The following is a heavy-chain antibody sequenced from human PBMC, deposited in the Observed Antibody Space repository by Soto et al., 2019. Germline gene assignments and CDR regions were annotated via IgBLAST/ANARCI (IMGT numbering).Heavy chain of an antibody. CDR2: ISYDGSNK. V-gene: IGHV3-30*18. CDR1: GFTFSSYG. CDR3: AKYPSGSYSLDY. Sequence: VQLVESGGGVVQPGRSLRLSCAASGFTFSSYGMHWVRQAPGKGLEWVAVISYDGSNKYYADSVKGRFTISRDNSKNTLYLQMNSLRAEDTAVYYCAKYPSGSYSLDYWGQGTLVTVSS. D-gene: IGHD1-26*01. J-gene: IGHJ4*02.